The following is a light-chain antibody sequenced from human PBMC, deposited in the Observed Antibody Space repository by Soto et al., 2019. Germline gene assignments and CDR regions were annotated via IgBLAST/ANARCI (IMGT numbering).Light chain of an antibody. CDR2: DVS. V-gene: IGLV2-11*01. J-gene: IGLJ1*01. CDR1: SSDVGGYNF. Sequence: QSDLTQPRSVSGSPGQSVTISCTGTSSDVGGYNFVSWYQQHPGKAHKLMIYDVSKRPSGVPDRFSGSKSGNTASLNISGLQAEDEADYYCCSYAGSYTLVFGTGTKLTVL. CDR3: CSYAGSYTLV.